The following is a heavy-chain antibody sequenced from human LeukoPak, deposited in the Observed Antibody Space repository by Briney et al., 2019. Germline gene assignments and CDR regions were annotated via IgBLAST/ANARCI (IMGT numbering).Heavy chain of an antibody. Sequence: PGGSLRLSCAASGFTFSSYSMNWVRQAPGEGLEWVSSISSSSSYIYYADSVKGRFTISRDNAKNSLYLQMISLRAEDTAVYYCARDLYYDILTGPKGMDVWGQGTTVTVSS. J-gene: IGHJ6*02. CDR3: ARDLYYDILTGPKGMDV. CDR2: ISSSSSYI. CDR1: GFTFSSYS. V-gene: IGHV3-21*01. D-gene: IGHD3-9*01.